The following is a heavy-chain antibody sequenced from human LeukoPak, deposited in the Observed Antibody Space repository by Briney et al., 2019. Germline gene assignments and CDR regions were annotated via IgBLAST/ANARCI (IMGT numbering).Heavy chain of an antibody. J-gene: IGHJ4*02. CDR2: ISSSSSYI. Sequence: GGTLRLSCAASGFTFNIYGMNWVRQAPGKGLEWVSSISSSSSYIYYADSVKGRFTISRDNAKNSLYLQMNSLRAEDTAVYYCARGVGATVDYWGQGTLVTVSS. CDR1: GFTFNIYG. V-gene: IGHV3-21*01. D-gene: IGHD1-26*01. CDR3: ARGVGATVDY.